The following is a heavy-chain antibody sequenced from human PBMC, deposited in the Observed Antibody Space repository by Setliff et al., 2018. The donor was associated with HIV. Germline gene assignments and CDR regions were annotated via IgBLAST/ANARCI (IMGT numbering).Heavy chain of an antibody. Sequence: ASVKVSCKASGYTFTSYGISWVRQAPGQGLEWMGWISTYNDNTNYAQKLQGRVTMTTDTSTSTAYMELRSLRSEDTAVYLCAKNNIYSGSYWGNYGCYYIDVWGEGTTVTVS. CDR3: AKNNIYSGSYWGNYGCYYIDV. D-gene: IGHD1-26*01. CDR1: GYTFTSYG. J-gene: IGHJ6*03. CDR2: ISTYNDNT. V-gene: IGHV1-18*01.